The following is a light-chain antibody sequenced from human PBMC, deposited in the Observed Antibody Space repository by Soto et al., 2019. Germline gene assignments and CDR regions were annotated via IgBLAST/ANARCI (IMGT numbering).Light chain of an antibody. CDR1: QSISSY. CDR3: QQSYSTRWT. J-gene: IGKJ1*01. V-gene: IGKV1-39*01. Sequence: DIQMTQSPSSLSVSVGDRVTITCRASQSISSYLNWYQQKPGKAPKLLIYAASSLQSGVPSRFSGSGSGTEFTLTISSLQPEDFATYYCQQSYSTRWTFGQGTKVEIK. CDR2: AAS.